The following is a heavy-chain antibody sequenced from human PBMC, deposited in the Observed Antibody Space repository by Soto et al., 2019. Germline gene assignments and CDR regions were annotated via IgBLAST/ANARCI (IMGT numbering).Heavy chain of an antibody. Sequence: GGSPRLSCAASGFNFSNHWMHWVRQRPAEGLVWVSRITSDGKSKAYAESVKGRFAISRDNAKNTLYLQMNGLTAEDTAVYYCARESGDWPLNWFDPWGQGTLVTVSS. CDR3: ARESGDWPLNWFDP. CDR1: GFNFSNHW. V-gene: IGHV3-74*01. CDR2: ITSDGKSK. J-gene: IGHJ5*02. D-gene: IGHD2-21*02.